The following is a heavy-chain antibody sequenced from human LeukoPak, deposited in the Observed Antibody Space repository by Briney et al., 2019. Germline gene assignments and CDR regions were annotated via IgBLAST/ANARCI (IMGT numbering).Heavy chain of an antibody. D-gene: IGHD3-22*01. V-gene: IGHV4-4*02. CDR3: ATTDYYDSSGSWGY. J-gene: IGHJ4*02. CDR2: IYHSGST. CDR1: GCSISSSSG. Sequence: SETLSLTCAVSGCSISSSSGWSWVRQPPGKGLEWIGEIYHSGSTNYNSSLKSRVIISVDKSKNQFSLKLNSVTAADTAVYYCATTDYYDSSGSWGYWGQGTLVTVSS.